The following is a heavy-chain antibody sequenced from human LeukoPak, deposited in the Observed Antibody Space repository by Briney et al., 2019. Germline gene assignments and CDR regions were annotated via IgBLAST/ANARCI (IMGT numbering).Heavy chain of an antibody. V-gene: IGHV4-4*09. Sequence: PSETLSLTCTVSGVSMSAFQWSWVRQSPEKGLEWIGCVNTKGETNYNPSLKSRVITSVDTSKSQFSLRLTSATAADTAVYYDHWGQGALVTVSS. CDR2: VNTKGET. CDR3: H. CDR1: GVSMSAFQ. J-gene: IGHJ4*02.